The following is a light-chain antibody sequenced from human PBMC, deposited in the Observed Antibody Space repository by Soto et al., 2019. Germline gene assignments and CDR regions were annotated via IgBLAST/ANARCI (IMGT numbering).Light chain of an antibody. Sequence: EIVMTQSRATLSVSPGERATLSCRASQSVSSDLAWYQQKPGQAPRLLIYGASTRATGIPDRFSGSGFGTEFTLTISSLQSEDFAVYYCQQYNNWPSLTFGGGTKVEIK. V-gene: IGKV3-15*01. J-gene: IGKJ4*01. CDR1: QSVSSD. CDR3: QQYNNWPSLT. CDR2: GAS.